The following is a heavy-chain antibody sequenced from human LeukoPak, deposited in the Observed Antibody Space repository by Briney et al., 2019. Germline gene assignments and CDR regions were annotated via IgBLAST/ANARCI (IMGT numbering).Heavy chain of an antibody. Sequence: SVKVSCKASGGTFSSYAISWVRQAPGQGLEWMGGIIPIFGTANYAQKFQGGVTITVDKSTSTAYMELSSLRSEDTAVYYCARDEGYCSSTSCPGHYWGQGTLVTVSS. V-gene: IGHV1-69*06. CDR1: GGTFSSYA. CDR2: IIPIFGTA. D-gene: IGHD2-2*01. CDR3: ARDEGYCSSTSCPGHY. J-gene: IGHJ4*02.